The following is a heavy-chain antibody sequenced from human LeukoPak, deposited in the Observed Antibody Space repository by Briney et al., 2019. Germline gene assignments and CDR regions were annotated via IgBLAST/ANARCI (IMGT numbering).Heavy chain of an antibody. D-gene: IGHD3-22*01. V-gene: IGHV4-59*01. CDR2: IYYSGGT. Sequence: SETLSLTCTVSGGSISSYYWSWLRQPPGKGLEWIGYIYYSGGTNYNPSLKSRVTISADTSKNQFSLKLSSVTAADTAVYYCARAPYYYDSSGYYPTRYYYGMDVWGQGTTVTVSS. J-gene: IGHJ6*02. CDR3: ARAPYYYDSSGYYPTRYYYGMDV. CDR1: GGSISSYY.